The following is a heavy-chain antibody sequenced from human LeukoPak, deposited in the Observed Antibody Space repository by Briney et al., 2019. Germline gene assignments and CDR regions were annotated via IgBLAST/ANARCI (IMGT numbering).Heavy chain of an antibody. CDR3: ARDPTQYQLPSTGFDY. J-gene: IGHJ4*02. V-gene: IGHV4-4*02. CDR1: GGSISSSNW. Sequence: PSGTLSLTCAVSGGSISSSNWWSWVRQPPGKGLEWIGEIYHSGSTNYNPSLKSRVTISVDKSKNQFSLKLSSVTAADTAVYYCARDPTQYQLPSTGFDYWGQGTLVTVSS. D-gene: IGHD2-2*01. CDR2: IYHSGST.